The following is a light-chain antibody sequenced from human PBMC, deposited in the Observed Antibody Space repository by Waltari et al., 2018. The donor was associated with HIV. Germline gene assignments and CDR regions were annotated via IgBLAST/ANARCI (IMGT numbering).Light chain of an antibody. V-gene: IGKV1-33*01. CDR1: EDIVTF. J-gene: IGKJ2*01. CDR2: GAS. CDR3: QQFRSLPLT. Sequence: IQMSQSPSSLSASMIDKITITWQANEDIVTFLNWYQQKPGKAPKLLIYGASNLQSGVPSRFSGSGSGTFFSLTITSPRPEDAAIYYCQQFRSLPLTFGQGTKRDIK.